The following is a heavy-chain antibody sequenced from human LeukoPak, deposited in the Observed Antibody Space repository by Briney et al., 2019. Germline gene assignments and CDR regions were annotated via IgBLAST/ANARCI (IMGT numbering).Heavy chain of an antibody. CDR2: ISGKDGHT. J-gene: IGHJ5*02. CDR1: GYTFTSYG. Sequence: GATVKVSCKASGYTFTSYGINWVRQAPGQGLEWMGWISGKDGHTKYAQKFQGRGTMTIDTSTSTAYMELRSLTSGDTAVYYCARDGELGAALGGASYFWFDPWGQGTLVTVSS. V-gene: IGHV1-18*04. D-gene: IGHD6-25*01. CDR3: ARDGELGAALGGASYFWFDP.